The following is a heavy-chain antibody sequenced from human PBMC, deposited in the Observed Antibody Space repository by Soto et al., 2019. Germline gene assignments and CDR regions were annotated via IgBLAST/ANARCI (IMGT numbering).Heavy chain of an antibody. V-gene: IGHV4-59*01. CDR2: IYYSGST. D-gene: IGHD1-20*01. J-gene: IGHJ4*02. CDR1: GCSISSYY. Sequence: SETLSLTCTFSGCSISSYYWSWIRQPPGKGLEWIGYIYYSGSTNYNPSLKSRVTISVDTSKNQFSLKLSSVTAADTAVYYCARAVITGTPDYWGQGTLVTVSS. CDR3: ARAVITGTPDY.